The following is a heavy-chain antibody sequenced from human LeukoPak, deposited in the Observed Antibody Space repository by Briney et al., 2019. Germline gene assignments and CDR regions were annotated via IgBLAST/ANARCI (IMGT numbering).Heavy chain of an antibody. V-gene: IGHV3-23*01. Sequence: GGSLRLSCAASGFPFSSCAMSWVRQAPGEGLEWVSSIIPSGGTTYYADSVKGRFTISRDNSKNTPYLQMNSLRAEDTAIYYCAKGTSTVTPIDYWGQGTLVTVSS. CDR3: AKGTSTVTPIDY. J-gene: IGHJ4*02. CDR1: GFPFSSCA. D-gene: IGHD4-17*01. CDR2: IIPSGGTT.